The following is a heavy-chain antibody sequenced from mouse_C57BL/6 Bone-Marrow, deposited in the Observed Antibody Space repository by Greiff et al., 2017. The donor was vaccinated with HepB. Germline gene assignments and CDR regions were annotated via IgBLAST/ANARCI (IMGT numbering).Heavy chain of an antibody. J-gene: IGHJ1*03. Sequence: QVQLQQSGAELARPGASVKLSCKASGYTFTSYGISWVKQRTGQGLEWIGEIYPRSGNTYYNEKFKGKATLTADKSSSTAYMELRSLTSEDSAVYFCARKGDSGWYFDVWGTGTTVTVSS. CDR2: IYPRSGNT. CDR1: GYTFTSYG. V-gene: IGHV1-81*01. CDR3: ARKGDSGWYFDV.